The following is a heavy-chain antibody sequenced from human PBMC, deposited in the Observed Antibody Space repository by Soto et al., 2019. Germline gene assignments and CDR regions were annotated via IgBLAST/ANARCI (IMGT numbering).Heavy chain of an antibody. D-gene: IGHD3-10*01. CDR2: MSYSGTT. V-gene: IGHV4-61*01. Sequence: SETLSLTCSVSGGSVNSDNFYWSWIRQPPGKGLEWIGHMSYSGTTNYNPSLKSRVAISIDTSKNQFSLKLNSVTTADTAVYYCATDGVSGPFDYWGQGTLVTVSS. CDR3: ATDGVSGPFDY. CDR1: GGSVNSDNFY. J-gene: IGHJ4*02.